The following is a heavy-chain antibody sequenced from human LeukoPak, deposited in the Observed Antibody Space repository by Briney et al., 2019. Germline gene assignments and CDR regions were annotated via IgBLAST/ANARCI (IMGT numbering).Heavy chain of an antibody. J-gene: IGHJ4*02. D-gene: IGHD5-12*01. Sequence: GGSLRLSCAASGFTFSSYAMSWVRQAPGKGLEWVSVISTTGGTTYYADSVKGRFTISRDNAKNSLYLQMNSLRAEDTAVYYCAREEGDIVATMRVDYWGQGTLVTVSS. V-gene: IGHV3-23*01. CDR3: AREEGDIVATMRVDY. CDR2: ISTTGGTT. CDR1: GFTFSSYA.